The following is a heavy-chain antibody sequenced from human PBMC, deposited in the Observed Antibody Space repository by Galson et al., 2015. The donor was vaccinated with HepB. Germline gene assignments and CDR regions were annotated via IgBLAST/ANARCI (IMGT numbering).Heavy chain of an antibody. Sequence: SVKISCKASGGTFSRYAISWVRQAPGQGLEWMGGIIPILGIANYAQKFQGRVTITADKPTSTAYMELSSLRSEDTAVYYCARGDCGGDCYPYYYYYMDVWGKGTTVTVSS. CDR3: ARGDCGGDCYPYYYYYMDV. V-gene: IGHV1-69*10. CDR2: IIPILGIA. J-gene: IGHJ6*03. CDR1: GGTFSRYA. D-gene: IGHD2-21*01.